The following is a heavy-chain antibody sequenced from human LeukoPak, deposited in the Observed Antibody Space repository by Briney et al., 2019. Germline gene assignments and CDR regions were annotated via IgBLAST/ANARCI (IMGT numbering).Heavy chain of an antibody. CDR3: ARPLYYYDSSGYEDDAFDI. J-gene: IGHJ3*02. V-gene: IGHV1-69*01. CDR1: GGTFSSYA. D-gene: IGHD3-22*01. Sequence: AXVKVSCKASGGTFSSYAISWVRQAPGQGLEWMGGIIPIFGTANYAQKFQGRVTITADESTSTAYMELSSLRSEGTAVYYCARPLYYYDSSGYEDDAFDIWGQGTMVTVSS. CDR2: IIPIFGTA.